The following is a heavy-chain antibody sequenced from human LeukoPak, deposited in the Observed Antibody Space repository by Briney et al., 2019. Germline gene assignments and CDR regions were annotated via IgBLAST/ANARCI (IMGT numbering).Heavy chain of an antibody. CDR3: ARDNTMVRGVIIPYYYYYGMDV. CDR2: INPSGGST. D-gene: IGHD3-10*01. J-gene: IGHJ6*02. V-gene: IGHV1-46*01. Sequence: ASVTVSCKASGYTFTSYYMHWVRQAPGQGLEWMGIINPSGGSTSYAQKFQGRVTMTRDTSTSTVYMELSSLRSEDTAVYYCARDNTMVRGVIIPYYYYYGMDVWGQGTTVTVSS. CDR1: GYTFTSYY.